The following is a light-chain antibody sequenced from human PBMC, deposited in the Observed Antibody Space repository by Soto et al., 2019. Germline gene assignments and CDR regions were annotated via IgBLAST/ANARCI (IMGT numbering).Light chain of an antibody. CDR2: EVT. CDR1: SSDVGAYNY. CDR3: SSFASSNTWV. Sequence: QSALTQPPSASGSPGQSVTISCTGTSSDVGAYNYVSWYQQHAGKAPKLVIYEVTKRPSGVPXRFSGSKSANTASLTVSGXXAEDEAXXYCSSFASSNTWVFGGGTKLTVL. V-gene: IGLV2-8*01. J-gene: IGLJ3*02.